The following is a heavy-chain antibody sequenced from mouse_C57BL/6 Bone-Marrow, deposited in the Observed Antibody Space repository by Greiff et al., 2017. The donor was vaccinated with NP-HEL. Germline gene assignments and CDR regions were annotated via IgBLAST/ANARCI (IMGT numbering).Heavy chain of an antibody. CDR3: AKGYYKGYFDV. J-gene: IGHJ1*03. V-gene: IGHV1-81*01. Sequence: QVQLQQSGAELARPGASVKLSCKASGYTFTSYGISWVKQSTGQGLEWIGEIYPRSGNTYYNEKFKGKATLTADKSSSTAYMELRSLTSEDSAVYFCAKGYYKGYFDVWGTGTTVTVSS. CDR2: IYPRSGNT. CDR1: GYTFTSYG. D-gene: IGHD1-1*01.